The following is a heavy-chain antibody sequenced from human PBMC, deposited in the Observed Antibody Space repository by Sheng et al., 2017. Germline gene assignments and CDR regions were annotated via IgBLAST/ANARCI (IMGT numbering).Heavy chain of an antibody. V-gene: IGHV3-48*04. CDR2: IDYSSTTI. CDR3: ARNYFMDV. J-gene: IGHJ6*03. CDR1: GFTFSSYS. Sequence: EVQLVESGGGLVQPGGSLRLSCAASGFTFSSYSMNWVRRAPGKGLEWVSYIDYSSTTIQYTDSVKGRFTISRDNGKNSLFLQMNSLRAEDTAVYFCARNYFMDVWGKGTTV.